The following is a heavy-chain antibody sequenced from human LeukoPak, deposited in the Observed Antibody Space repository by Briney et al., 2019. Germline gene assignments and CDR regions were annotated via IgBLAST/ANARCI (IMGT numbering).Heavy chain of an antibody. CDR1: GFTFSSYW. V-gene: IGHV3-74*01. CDR2: INSDGSST. Sequence: PGGSLRLSCAASGFTFSSYWMHWVRQAPGKGLVWVSRINSDGSSTNYAESVKGRFTISRDNAENTLYLQMNSLRAEDTAVYYCAREIYSYGYNFDYWGQGTLVTVSS. J-gene: IGHJ4*02. D-gene: IGHD5-18*01. CDR3: AREIYSYGYNFDY.